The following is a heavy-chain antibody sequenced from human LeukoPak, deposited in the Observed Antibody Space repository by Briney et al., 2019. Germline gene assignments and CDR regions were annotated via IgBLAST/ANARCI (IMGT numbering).Heavy chain of an antibody. CDR2: INHSGST. J-gene: IGHJ5*02. D-gene: IGHD1-7*01. CDR3: ARVSLELGFDP. Sequence: SETLSLTCTVSDGSINTPNYYWGWIRQPPGKGLEWIGEINHSGSTNYNPSLKSRVTISVDTSKNQFSLKLSPVTAADTAVYYCARVSLELGFDPWGQGTLVTVSS. V-gene: IGHV4-39*07. CDR1: DGSINTPNYY.